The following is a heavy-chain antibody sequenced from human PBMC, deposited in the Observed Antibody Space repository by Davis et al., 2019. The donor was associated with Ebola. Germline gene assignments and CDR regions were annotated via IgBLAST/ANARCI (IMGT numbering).Heavy chain of an antibody. CDR1: GGSFSGYY. V-gene: IGHV4-34*01. J-gene: IGHJ6*02. D-gene: IGHD3-3*01. CDR3: ARFGYYRGYYGMDV. CDR2: INHSGST. Sequence: SETLSLTCAVYGGSFSGYYWSWIRQPPGKGLEWIGEINHSGSTNYNPSLKSRVTISVDTSKNQFSLKLRSVTAADTAVYYCARFGYYRGYYGMDVWGQGTTVTVSS.